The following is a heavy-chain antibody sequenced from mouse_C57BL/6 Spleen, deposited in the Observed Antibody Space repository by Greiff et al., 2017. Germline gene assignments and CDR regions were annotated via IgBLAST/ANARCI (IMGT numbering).Heavy chain of an antibody. D-gene: IGHD2-13*01. V-gene: IGHV1-19*01. Sequence: EVQLQESGPVLVKPGASVKMSCKASGYTFTDYYMNWVKQSPGKSLEWLGVINPYNGGTSYNKKVKGKATLTVDKSSSTAYMELNSLTSEDSAVYYCAYSDYDYAMDYWGQGTSVTVSS. CDR1: GYTFTDYY. CDR3: AYSDYDYAMDY. CDR2: INPYNGGT. J-gene: IGHJ4*01.